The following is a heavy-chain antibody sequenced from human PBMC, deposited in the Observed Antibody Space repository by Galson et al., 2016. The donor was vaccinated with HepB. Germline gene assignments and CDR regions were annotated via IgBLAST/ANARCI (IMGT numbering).Heavy chain of an antibody. CDR1: GFTFSSYG. J-gene: IGHJ3*02. D-gene: IGHD5-18*01. Sequence: SLRLSCAASGFTFSSYGMHLVRQAPGKGLEWVAVISYDGSSKYYADSVKGRFTISRDNSRNTLYVQMNSLRAEDTAVYYCAKSVGIQLWLDHAFDIWGQGTMVTVSS. CDR2: ISYDGSSK. CDR3: AKSVGIQLWLDHAFDI. V-gene: IGHV3-30*18.